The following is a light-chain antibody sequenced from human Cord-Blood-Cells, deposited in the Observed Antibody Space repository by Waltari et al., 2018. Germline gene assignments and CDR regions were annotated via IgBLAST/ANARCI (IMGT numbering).Light chain of an antibody. CDR3: QQSYSTPLT. V-gene: IGKV4-1*01. Sequence: DIVMTQSPDSLAVSLGERATINCKSSQSVLYSSNNKNYLAWYQQKPGQPPKLLIYWASTRESGVPDRFSGSGSGTDFTLTISSLQPEDFATYYCQQSYSTPLTFGGGTK. CDR2: WAS. CDR1: QSVLYSSNNKNY. J-gene: IGKJ4*01.